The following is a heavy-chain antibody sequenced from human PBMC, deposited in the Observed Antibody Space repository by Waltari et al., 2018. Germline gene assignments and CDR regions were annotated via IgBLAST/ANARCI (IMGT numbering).Heavy chain of an antibody. CDR3: ARDRPFDL. J-gene: IGHJ2*01. CDR1: GFTVNSKY. CDR2: LYSGGST. Sequence: EVQMVETGGGLIQPGGSLRLSCAVSGFTVNSKYMSWVRQAPGKGLDGVSVLYSGGSTFYADSVKGRFSISREISKNTLYLQMNSLRAEDTAVYYCARDRPFDLWGRGTLVTVSS. V-gene: IGHV3-53*02.